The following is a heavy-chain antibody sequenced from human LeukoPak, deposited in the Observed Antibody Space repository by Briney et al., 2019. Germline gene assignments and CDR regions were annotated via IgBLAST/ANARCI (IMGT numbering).Heavy chain of an antibody. V-gene: IGHV1-2*02. CDR1: GYTFTGYY. CDR2: INPNSGGT. CDR3: AKTYYDFWSGYSPGSNWYFDL. Sequence: ASVKVSCKASGYTFTGYYMHWVRQAPGQGLEWMGWINPNSGGTNYAQKFQGRVTMTRDTSISTAYMELSRLRSDDTAVYYCAKTYYDFWSGYSPGSNWYFDLWGRGTLVTVSS. J-gene: IGHJ2*01. D-gene: IGHD3-3*01.